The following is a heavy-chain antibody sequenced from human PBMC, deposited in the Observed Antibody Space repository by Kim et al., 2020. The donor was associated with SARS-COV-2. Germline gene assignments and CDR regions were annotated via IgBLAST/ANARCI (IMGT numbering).Heavy chain of an antibody. J-gene: IGHJ4*02. D-gene: IGHD3-22*01. Sequence: HNPALKSRVTISVDTSKNQFSLKLSSVTAADTAVYYCARGDDSSGYYDYWGQGTLVTVSS. V-gene: IGHV4-59*09. CDR3: ARGDDSSGYYDY.